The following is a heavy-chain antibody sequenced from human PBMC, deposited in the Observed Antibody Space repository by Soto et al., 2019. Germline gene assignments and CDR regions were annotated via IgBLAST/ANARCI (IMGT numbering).Heavy chain of an antibody. V-gene: IGHV5-51*01. CDR2: IFPDDSDT. CDR1: GFTFTSYW. Sequence: VESLKISCKGSGFTFTSYWIAWLREMPGKGREWMGIIFPDDSDTRYSLSCQGQGTISADKSISTAYLQWSSLTASDTAMYYCARKGKNSRGQYWLDPWGQGTLVTVSS. CDR3: ARKGKNSRGQYWLDP. D-gene: IGHD2-15*01. J-gene: IGHJ5*02.